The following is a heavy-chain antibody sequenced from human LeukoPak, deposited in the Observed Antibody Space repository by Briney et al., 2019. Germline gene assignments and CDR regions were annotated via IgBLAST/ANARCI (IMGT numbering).Heavy chain of an antibody. CDR2: IXPXFGTA. V-gene: IGHV1-69*13. J-gene: IGHJ5*02. CDR3: ARGGFSAGYDFWSGYEWGGWFDP. D-gene: IGHD3-3*01. CDR1: GGTFSSYA. Sequence: SVXXXCXASGGTFSSYAISWVRXXPXQXXXXXXGIXPXFGTANYAQKFQGRVTITADESTSTAYMELSSLRSEDTAVYYCARGGFSAGYDFWSGYEWGGWFDPWGQGTLVTVSS.